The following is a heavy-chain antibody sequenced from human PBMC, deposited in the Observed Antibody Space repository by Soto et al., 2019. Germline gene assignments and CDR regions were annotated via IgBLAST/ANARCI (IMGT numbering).Heavy chain of an antibody. CDR3: ARHNGPLYVGYYYDMDV. CDR1: VAPSAVVVTT. V-gene: IGHV4-39*01. J-gene: IGHJ6*02. CDR2: SISGYT. D-gene: IGHD3-16*01. Sequence: PSETLPSPALSLVAPSAVVVTTGAGSASPQGRGWSGSGVSISGYTYYNPYLKSRVTISVDTSKNQFSLKLSSVTAADTAVYYCARHNGPLYVGYYYDMDVWGQGTTVTVSS.